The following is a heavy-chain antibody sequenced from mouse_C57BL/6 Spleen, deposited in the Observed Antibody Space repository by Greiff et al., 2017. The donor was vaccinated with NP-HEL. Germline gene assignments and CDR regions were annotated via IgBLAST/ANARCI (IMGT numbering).Heavy chain of an antibody. CDR3: ARHDYDDHFDY. J-gene: IGHJ2*01. CDR1: GYTFTNYW. D-gene: IGHD2-4*01. V-gene: IGHV1-63*01. CDR2: IYPGGGYT. Sequence: QVQLQHSGAELVRPGTSVKMSCKASGYTFTNYWIGWAKQRPGHGLEWIGDIYPGGGYTNYNEKFKGKATLTADKSSSTAYMQFSSLTSEDSAIYYCARHDYDDHFDYWGQGTTLTVSS.